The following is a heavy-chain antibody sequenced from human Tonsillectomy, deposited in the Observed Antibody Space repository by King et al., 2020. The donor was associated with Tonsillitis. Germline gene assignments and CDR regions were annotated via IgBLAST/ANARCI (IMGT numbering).Heavy chain of an antibody. CDR1: GFTFSSYA. CDR3: ARGHGPPPQAARRSATKLTWYFDL. D-gene: IGHD6-6*01. Sequence: QLVQSGGGVVQPGRSLRLSCAASGFTFSSYAMHWVRQAPGKGLEWVAVISYDGSNKYYADSVKGRFTISRDNSKNTLYLQMNSLRAEDTAVYYCARGHGPPPQAARRSATKLTWYFDLWGRGTLVTVSS. V-gene: IGHV3-30-3*01. J-gene: IGHJ2*01. CDR2: ISYDGSNK.